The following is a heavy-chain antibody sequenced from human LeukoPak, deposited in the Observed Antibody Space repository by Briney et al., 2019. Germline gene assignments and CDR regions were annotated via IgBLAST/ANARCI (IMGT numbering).Heavy chain of an antibody. CDR3: ARVNSGYDFGY. D-gene: IGHD5-12*01. CDR1: GFTFSSYG. Sequence: GGSLRLSCAASGFTFSSYGMSWVRQAPGKGLEWVSSISSSSSYIYYADSVKGRFTISRDNAKNSLYLQMNSLRAEDTAVYYCARVNSGYDFGYWGQGTLVTVSS. J-gene: IGHJ4*02. V-gene: IGHV3-21*01. CDR2: ISSSSSYI.